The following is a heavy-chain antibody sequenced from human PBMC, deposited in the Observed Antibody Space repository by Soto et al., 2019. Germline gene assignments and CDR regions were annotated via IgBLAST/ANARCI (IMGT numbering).Heavy chain of an antibody. CDR2: INHSGST. J-gene: IGHJ4*02. D-gene: IGHD4-17*01. V-gene: IGHV4-34*01. Sequence: SETLSLTCAVYGGSFSGYYCSWIRQPPGKGLEWIGEINHSGSTNYNPSLKSRVTISVDTSKNQFSLKLRSVSAADTAVYYCSRERVFTVTRPYYFDYWGQGTLVTVSS. CDR3: SRERVFTVTRPYYFDY. CDR1: GGSFSGYY.